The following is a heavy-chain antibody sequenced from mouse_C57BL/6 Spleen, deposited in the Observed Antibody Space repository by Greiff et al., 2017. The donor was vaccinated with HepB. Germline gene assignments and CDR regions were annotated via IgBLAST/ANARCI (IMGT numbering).Heavy chain of an antibody. D-gene: IGHD4-1*01. J-gene: IGHJ2*01. V-gene: IGHV1-15*01. CDR1: GYTFTDYE. CDR3: TRLTGTLDY. CDR2: IDPETGGT. Sequence: VKLMESGAELVRPGASVTLSCKASGYTFTDYEMHWVKQTPVHGLEWIGAIDPETGGTAYNQKFKGKAILTADKSSSTAYMELRSLTSEDSAVYYCTRLTGTLDYWGQGTTLTVSS.